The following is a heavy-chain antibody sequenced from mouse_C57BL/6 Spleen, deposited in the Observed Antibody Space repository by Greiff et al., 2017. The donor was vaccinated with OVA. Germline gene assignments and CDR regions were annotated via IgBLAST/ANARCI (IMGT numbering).Heavy chain of an antibody. D-gene: IGHD1-1*01. CDR2: IYPRDGST. CDR1: GYTFTSYD. J-gene: IGHJ1*03. V-gene: IGHV1-85*01. CDR3: ARRGLYYYGSSPHWYFDV. Sequence: VQLQQSGPELVKPGASVKLSCKASGYTFTSYDINWVKQRPGQGLEWIGWIYPRDGSTKYNEKLKGKATLTVDTSSSTAYMELHSLTSEDSAVYFCARRGLYYYGSSPHWYFDVWGTGTTVTVSS.